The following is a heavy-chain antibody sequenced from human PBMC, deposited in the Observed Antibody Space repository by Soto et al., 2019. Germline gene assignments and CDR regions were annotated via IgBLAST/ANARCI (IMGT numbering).Heavy chain of an antibody. CDR1: GGSISSGDYY. CDR3: ARDQGGSGSYYNAGPNWFDP. CDR2: IYYSGST. D-gene: IGHD3-10*01. Sequence: PSETLSLTCTVSGGSISSGDYYWSWIRQPPGKGLEWIGYIYYSGSTYYNPSLKSRVTISVDTSKNQFSLKLSSVTAADTAVYYCARDQGGSGSYYNAGPNWFDPWGQGTLVTVSS. J-gene: IGHJ5*02. V-gene: IGHV4-30-4*01.